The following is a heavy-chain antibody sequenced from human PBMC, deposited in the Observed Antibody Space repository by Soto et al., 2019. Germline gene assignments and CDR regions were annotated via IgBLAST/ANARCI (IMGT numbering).Heavy chain of an antibody. CDR1: GGSISSYY. D-gene: IGHD3-10*01. Sequence: SETLSLTCTVSGGSISSYYLRWIRQPPGKGLEWIGYIYYSGSTNYNPSLKSRVTISVDTSKNQFSLKLSSVTAADTAVYYCATYYYGSGSSYWGQGTLVTVSS. V-gene: IGHV4-59*01. J-gene: IGHJ4*02. CDR2: IYYSGST. CDR3: ATYYYGSGSSY.